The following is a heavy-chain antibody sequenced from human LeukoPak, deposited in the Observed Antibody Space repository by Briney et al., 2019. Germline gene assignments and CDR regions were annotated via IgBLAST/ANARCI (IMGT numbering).Heavy chain of an antibody. J-gene: IGHJ6*02. V-gene: IGHV1-2*02. Sequence: ASVKVSCKASGYTFTGYYMHWVRQAPGQGLEWMGWINPSSGGTNYAQKFQGRVTMTRDTSISTAYMELSRLRSDDTAVYYCARDPQYYYYGMDVWGQGTTVTVSS. CDR1: GYTFTGYY. CDR3: ARDPQYYYYGMDV. CDR2: INPSSGGT.